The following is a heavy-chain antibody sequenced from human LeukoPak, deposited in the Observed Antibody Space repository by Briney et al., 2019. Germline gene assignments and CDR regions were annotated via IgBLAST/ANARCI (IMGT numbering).Heavy chain of an antibody. Sequence: PGGSLRLSCGASGFTFRGYAMSWVRQAPGKGLEWVSGISESSRFIHHADSVKGRFTISRDDSTNTLHLQMNSLKAEDTAVYYCANSAYAGYDWGSMGQNWGHGTLVTVSS. V-gene: IGHV3-23*01. D-gene: IGHD5-12*01. CDR2: ISESSRFI. CDR3: ANSAYAGYDWGSMGQN. J-gene: IGHJ1*01. CDR1: GFTFRGYA.